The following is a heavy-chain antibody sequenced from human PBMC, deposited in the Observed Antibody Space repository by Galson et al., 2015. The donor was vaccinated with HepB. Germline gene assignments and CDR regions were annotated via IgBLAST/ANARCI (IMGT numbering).Heavy chain of an antibody. Sequence: SLRLSCAASGFTFSSYAMHWVRQAPGKGLEWVAVISYDGSNKYYADSVKGRFTISRDNSKNTLYLQMNSLRAEDTAVYYCAREGYCSGGSCTYGMDVWGQGTTVTVSS. CDR1: GFTFSSYA. CDR3: AREGYCSGGSCTYGMDV. V-gene: IGHV3-30*04. CDR2: ISYDGSNK. J-gene: IGHJ6*02. D-gene: IGHD2-15*01.